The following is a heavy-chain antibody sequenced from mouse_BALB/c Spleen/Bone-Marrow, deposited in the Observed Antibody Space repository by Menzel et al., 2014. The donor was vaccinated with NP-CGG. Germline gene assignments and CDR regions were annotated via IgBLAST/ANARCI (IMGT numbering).Heavy chain of an antibody. Sequence: EVQRVESGGGLVQPGGSLKLSCAASGFTFSSYTMSWIRQTPEKRLEWVAYISDGGGRAYYPDTVKGRLTISRDNAKNTLYLQMSSLKSEDTAMYYCARQLDSSGYVLDYWGQGTTLTVSS. V-gene: IGHV5-12-2*01. CDR1: GFTFSSYT. CDR3: ARQLDSSGYVLDY. CDR2: ISDGGGRA. J-gene: IGHJ2*01. D-gene: IGHD3-2*01.